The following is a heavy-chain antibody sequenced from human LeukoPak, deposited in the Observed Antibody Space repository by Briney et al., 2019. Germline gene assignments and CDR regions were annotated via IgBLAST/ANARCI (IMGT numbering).Heavy chain of an antibody. J-gene: IGHJ6*02. CDR1: GFTFSSDS. CDR2: ISSSSSYI. CDR3: ARDGPDYYYGMDV. Sequence: GGSLRLSGAASGFTFSSDSMKWVRQAPGKGLEWVSSISSSSSYIYYADSVTGRFTISRDNAKNSLYLQMNSLRAEDTAVYYCARDGPDYYYGMDVWGQGTTVTVSS. V-gene: IGHV3-21*01.